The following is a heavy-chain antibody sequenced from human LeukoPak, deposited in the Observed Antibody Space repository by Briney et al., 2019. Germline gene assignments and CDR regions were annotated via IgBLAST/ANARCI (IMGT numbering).Heavy chain of an antibody. CDR2: IYYSGST. CDR1: GGSISSGDYY. D-gene: IGHD2-2*01. J-gene: IGHJ4*02. Sequence: SQTLSLTCTVSGGSISSGDYYWSWIHQPPGKGLEWIGYIYYSGSTYYNPSLKSRVTISVDTSKNQFSLKLSSVTAADTAVYYCARGGGYCSSTSCYPYYFDYWGQGTLVTVSS. V-gene: IGHV4-30-4*08. CDR3: ARGGGYCSSTSCYPYYFDY.